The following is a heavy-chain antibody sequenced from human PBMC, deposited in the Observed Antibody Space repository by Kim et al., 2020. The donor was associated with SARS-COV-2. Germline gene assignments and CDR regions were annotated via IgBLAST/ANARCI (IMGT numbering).Heavy chain of an antibody. Sequence: SETLSLTCTVSGGSISSGGYYWSWIRQHPGKGLEWIGYIYYSGSTYYNPSLKSRVTISVDTSKNQFSLKLSSVTAADTAVYYCARDKSVEGFGFDYWGQGTLVTVSS. V-gene: IGHV4-31*03. CDR2: IYYSGST. CDR3: ARDKSVEGFGFDY. D-gene: IGHD3-3*01. CDR1: GGSISSGGYY. J-gene: IGHJ4*02.